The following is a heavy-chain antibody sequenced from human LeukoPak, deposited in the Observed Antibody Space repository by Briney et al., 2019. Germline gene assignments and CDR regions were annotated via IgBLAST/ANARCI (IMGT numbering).Heavy chain of an antibody. V-gene: IGHV3-49*04. CDR2: IRSKAYGGTT. J-gene: IGHJ4*02. Sequence: GGSLRLSCTASGFTFGDYTMSWVRQAPGKRLEWVCFIRSKAYGGTTEYAASVKGRFTISRDDSKSIAYLQMNSLKTEDTAVYYCSRSAGYSSGWYHDYWGQGTLVTVSS. CDR1: GFTFGDYT. D-gene: IGHD6-19*01. CDR3: SRSAGYSSGWYHDY.